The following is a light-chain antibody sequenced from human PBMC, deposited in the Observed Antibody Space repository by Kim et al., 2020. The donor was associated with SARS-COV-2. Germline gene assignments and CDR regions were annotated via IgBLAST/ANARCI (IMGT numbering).Light chain of an antibody. V-gene: IGLV3-1*01. J-gene: IGLJ2*01. CDR3: QAWDSSTGV. Sequence: LSPGQTASIICSGDKLGDKYACWYQQKPGQSPLLVCYQDNKRPTGIPERFSGSNSGNTATLTISGTQAMDEADYYCQAWDSSTGVFGGGTQLTVL. CDR2: QDN. CDR1: KLGDKY.